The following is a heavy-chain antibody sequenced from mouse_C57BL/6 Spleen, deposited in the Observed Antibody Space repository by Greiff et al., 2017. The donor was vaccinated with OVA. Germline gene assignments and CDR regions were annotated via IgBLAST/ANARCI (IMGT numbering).Heavy chain of an antibody. CDR2: IDPNSGGT. D-gene: IGHD2-3*01. V-gene: IGHV1-72*01. J-gene: IGHJ4*01. Sequence: QVHVKQPGAELVKPGASVKLSCKASGYTFTSYWMHWVKQRPGRGLEWIGRIDPNSGGTKYNEKFKSKATLTVDKTSSTTYMQLSSLTSEDSAVFYCAGGICDGCCPYAMDYWGQGTSVTVSS. CDR1: GYTFTSYW. CDR3: AGGICDGCCPYAMDY.